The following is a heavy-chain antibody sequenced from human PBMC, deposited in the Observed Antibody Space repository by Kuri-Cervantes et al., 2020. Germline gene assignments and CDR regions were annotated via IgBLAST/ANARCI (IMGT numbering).Heavy chain of an antibody. CDR3: ARVHETYDILTGYPSDYPDYYYYYMDV. J-gene: IGHJ6*03. V-gene: IGHV4-34*01. CDR2: INHSGST. Sequence: GSLRLSCAVYGGSFSGYYCSWIRQPPGKGLEWTGEINHSGSTNYNPSLKSRVTISVDTSKNQFSLKLSSVTAADTAVYYCARVHETYDILTGYPSDYPDYYYYYMDVWGKGTTVTVSS. D-gene: IGHD3-9*01. CDR1: GGSFSGYY.